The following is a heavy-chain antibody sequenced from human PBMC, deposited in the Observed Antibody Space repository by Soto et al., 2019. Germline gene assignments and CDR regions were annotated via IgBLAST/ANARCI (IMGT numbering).Heavy chain of an antibody. D-gene: IGHD4-17*01. CDR1: GYTFTSYY. CDR2: INPSGGST. Sequence: ASVKVSCKASGYTFTSYYMHWVRQAPGQGLEWMGIINPSGGSTSYAQKFQGRVTMTRDTSTSTVYMELSSLRSEETAVYYCASSRTTLSNHYYYYYYMDVCGKXSTVTVSS. V-gene: IGHV1-46*03. J-gene: IGHJ6*03. CDR3: ASSRTTLSNHYYYYYYMDV.